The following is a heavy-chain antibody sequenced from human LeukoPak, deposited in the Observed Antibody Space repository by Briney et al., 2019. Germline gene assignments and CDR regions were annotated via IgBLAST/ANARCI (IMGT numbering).Heavy chain of an antibody. CDR2: INSDGRST. Sequence: GGSLRLSCAASGFTLFSYWMHWVRQAPGKGLVWVSRINSDGRSTSYADSVRGRFTIPRDNAKNTLYLQMNSLRAEDTAVYYCAKDSGYSSSGPGSFWGQGTLVTVSS. V-gene: IGHV3-74*01. J-gene: IGHJ4*02. D-gene: IGHD6-6*01. CDR1: GFTLFSYW. CDR3: AKDSGYSSSGPGSF.